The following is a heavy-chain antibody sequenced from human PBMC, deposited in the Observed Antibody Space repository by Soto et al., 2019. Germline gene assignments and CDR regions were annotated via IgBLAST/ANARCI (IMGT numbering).Heavy chain of an antibody. CDR1: GGSISGGCFS. CDR3: ARLQFGEGFDY. J-gene: IGHJ4*02. D-gene: IGHD3-10*01. CDR2: ILHTGGT. V-gene: IGHV4-30-2*01. Sequence: PSETLSLTCAVSGGSISGGCFSWSWIRQPPGKGLEWIGYILHTGGTQYNPSLKSRVSMSVDKSKNQFSLHLTSVTAADTAVYYCARLQFGEGFDYWGQGALVTVS.